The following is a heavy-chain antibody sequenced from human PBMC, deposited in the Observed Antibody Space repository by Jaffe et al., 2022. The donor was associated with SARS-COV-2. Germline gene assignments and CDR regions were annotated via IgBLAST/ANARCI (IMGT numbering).Heavy chain of an antibody. J-gene: IGHJ6*02. D-gene: IGHD6-19*01. CDR1: GGSISSGSYY. Sequence: QVQLQESGPGLVKPSQTLSLTCTVSGGSISSGSYYWSWIRQPAGKGLEWIGRIYTSGSTNYNPSLKSRVTISVDTSKNQFSLKLSSVTAADTAVYYCARANSGYSSGWYGGFEDYYYYYGMDVWGQGTTVTVSS. CDR3: ARANSGYSSGWYGGFEDYYYYYGMDV. V-gene: IGHV4-61*02. CDR2: IYTSGST.